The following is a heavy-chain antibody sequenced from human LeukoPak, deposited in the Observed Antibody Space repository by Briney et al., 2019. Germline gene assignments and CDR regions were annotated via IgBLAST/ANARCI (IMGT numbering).Heavy chain of an antibody. CDR2: IYYSGST. CDR3: ARSPTYGGYPANFDY. V-gene: IGHV4-59*01. Sequence: SETLSLTCTVSGGSISSYYCSWIRQPPGKGLEWIGYIYYSGSTNYNPSLKSRVTISVDTSKNQFSLKLSSVTAADTAVYYCARSPTYGGYPANFDYWGQGTLVTVSS. D-gene: IGHD5-12*01. CDR1: GGSISSYY. J-gene: IGHJ4*02.